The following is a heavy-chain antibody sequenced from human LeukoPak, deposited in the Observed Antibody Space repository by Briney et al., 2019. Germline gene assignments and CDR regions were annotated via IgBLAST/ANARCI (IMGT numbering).Heavy chain of an antibody. D-gene: IGHD3-22*01. CDR2: IYSDGST. V-gene: IGHV3-53*01. J-gene: IGHJ3*02. CDR1: GFTFSSSY. Sequence: GGSLRLSCAASGFTFSSSYMSWVRQAPGKGLEWVSIIYSDGSTYYADSVKGRFTISRDNSKNTLSLQMNSLRAEDTAVYYCARGRSGFSYAFDIWGQGTMVTVSS. CDR3: ARGRSGFSYAFDI.